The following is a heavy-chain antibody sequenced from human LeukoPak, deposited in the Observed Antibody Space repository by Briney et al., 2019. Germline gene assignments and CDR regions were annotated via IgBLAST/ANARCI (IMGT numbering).Heavy chain of an antibody. J-gene: IGHJ6*02. CDR1: GGSISSGSYY. Sequence: SQTLSLTCTVSGGSISSGSYYWSWIRQPAGKGLEWIGRINTSGSTNYNPSLKSRVTISLDTSKNQFSLKLSSVTAADTAVYYCASIQSYYFGLDVWGQGTTVTVSS. V-gene: IGHV4-61*02. CDR2: INTSGST. CDR3: ASIQSYYFGLDV. D-gene: IGHD4-11*01.